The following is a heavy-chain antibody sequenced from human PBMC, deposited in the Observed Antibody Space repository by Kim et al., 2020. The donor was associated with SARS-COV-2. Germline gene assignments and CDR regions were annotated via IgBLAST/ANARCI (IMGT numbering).Heavy chain of an antibody. J-gene: IGHJ4*02. D-gene: IGHD5-12*01. CDR1: GFTFSSYG. CDR3: AKGQVWDVDIVATD. CDR2: ISYDGSNK. Sequence: GGSLRLSCAASGFTFSSYGMHWVRQAPGKGLEWVAVISYDGSNKYYADSVKGRFTISRDNSKNTLYLQMNSLRAEDTAVYYCAKGQVWDVDIVATDWGQGTLVTVSS. V-gene: IGHV3-30*18.